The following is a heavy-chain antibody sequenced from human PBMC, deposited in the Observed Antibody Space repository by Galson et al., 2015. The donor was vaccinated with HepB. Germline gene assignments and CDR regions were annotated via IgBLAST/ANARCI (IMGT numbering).Heavy chain of an antibody. CDR3: ARDHPIAVAAIGWLDP. CDR2: IIPLFDML. Sequence: SVKVSCKASGGTFSNSGVSWVRQAPGQGLEWMGRIIPLFDMLNYAQKFQGRVMITADESTSTAYMELNSLTSDDTAVYFCARDHPIAVAAIGWLDPWGQGTLVTVSS. V-gene: IGHV1-69*13. D-gene: IGHD6-19*01. J-gene: IGHJ5*02. CDR1: GGTFSNSG.